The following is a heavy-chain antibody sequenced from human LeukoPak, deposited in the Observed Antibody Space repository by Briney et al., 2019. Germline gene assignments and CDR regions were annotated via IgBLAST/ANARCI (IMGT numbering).Heavy chain of an antibody. V-gene: IGHV1-2*02. Sequence: GSLRLSCAASGFTFSSYGMHWVRQAPGQGLEWMGWINPNSGDTNYAQNFQGRVTMTRDTSISTAYLELSRLRSDDTAVYFCARVGYRDSYKSGFDSWGQGTLVTVSS. CDR3: ARVGYRDSYKSGFDS. J-gene: IGHJ4*02. CDR2: INPNSGDT. CDR1: GFTFSSYG. D-gene: IGHD5-24*01.